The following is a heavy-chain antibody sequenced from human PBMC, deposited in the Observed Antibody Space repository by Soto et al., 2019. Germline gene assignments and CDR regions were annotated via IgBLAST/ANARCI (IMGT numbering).Heavy chain of an antibody. CDR3: ARGWRAAQRAIFDY. V-gene: IGHV4-34*01. CDR1: GGSFSGYY. CDR2: INHSGST. Sequence: SETLSLTCAVYGGSFSGYYWTWIRQPPGKGLEWIGEINHSGSTNYNPSLKSRVTISVDTSKNQFPLKLSSMTAADTAVYYCARGWRAAQRAIFDYWCQGVLVKGSS. D-gene: IGHD6-13*01. J-gene: IGHJ4*02.